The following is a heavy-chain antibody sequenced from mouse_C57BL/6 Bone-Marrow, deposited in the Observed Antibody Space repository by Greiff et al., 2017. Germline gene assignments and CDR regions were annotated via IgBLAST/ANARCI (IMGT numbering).Heavy chain of an antibody. V-gene: IGHV5-9*01. J-gene: IGHJ2*01. CDR1: GFTFSSYT. CDR2: ISGGGGNT. Sequence: EVQRVESGGGLVKPGGSLKLSCAASGFTFSSYTMSWVRQTPEKRLEWVATISGGGGNTYYPDSVKGRFTISRDNAKNTLYLQMSSLRSEDTALYYCARKITTVLDYWGQGTTLTVSS. CDR3: ARKITTVLDY. D-gene: IGHD1-1*01.